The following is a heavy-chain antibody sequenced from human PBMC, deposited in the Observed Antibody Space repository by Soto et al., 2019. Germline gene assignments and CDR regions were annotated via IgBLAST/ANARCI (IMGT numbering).Heavy chain of an antibody. V-gene: IGHV4-59*01. J-gene: IGHJ4*02. CDR3: ARTPAGCSGGSCYSAAYYFDY. CDR1: GGSISSYY. D-gene: IGHD2-15*01. CDR2: IYYSGST. Sequence: SETLSLTCTVSGGSISSYYWSWIRQPPGKGLEWIGYIYYSGSTNYNPSLKSRVNISVDTSKNQFSLKLSSVTAADTAVYYCARTPAGCSGGSCYSAAYYFDYWGQGTLVTVSS.